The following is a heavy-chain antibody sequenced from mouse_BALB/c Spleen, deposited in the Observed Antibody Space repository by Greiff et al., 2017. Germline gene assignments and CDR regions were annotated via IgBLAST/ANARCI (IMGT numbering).Heavy chain of an antibody. Sequence: LQQPGSELVRPGASVKLSCKASGYTFTSYWMHWVKQRPGQGLEWIGNIYPGSGSTNYDEKFKSKATLTVDTSSSTAYMQLSSLTSEDSAVYYCTPYGKSFAYWGQGTLVTVSA. V-gene: IGHV1S22*01. CDR1: GYTFTSYW. CDR3: TPYGKSFAY. J-gene: IGHJ3*01. D-gene: IGHD2-10*02. CDR2: IYPGSGST.